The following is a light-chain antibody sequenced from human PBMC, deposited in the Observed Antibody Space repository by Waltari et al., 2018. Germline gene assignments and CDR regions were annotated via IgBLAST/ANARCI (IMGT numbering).Light chain of an antibody. CDR1: TSDVGIYDL. Sequence: QSALIQPPSVSGPPGQSIPLSSSGTTSDVGIYDLAPWSQHHHGEAPKLLICEVFKRPPDTSSRFSGAKSGSTASLTISGLQPEDEADYYCCSYAGRGTYVFGSGTKVTVL. CDR3: CSYAGRGTYV. V-gene: IGLV2-23*02. CDR2: EVF. J-gene: IGLJ1*01.